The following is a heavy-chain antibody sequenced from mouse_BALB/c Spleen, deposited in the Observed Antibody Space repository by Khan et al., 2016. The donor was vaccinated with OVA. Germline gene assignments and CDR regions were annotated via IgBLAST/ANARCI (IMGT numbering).Heavy chain of an antibody. D-gene: IGHD3-2*02. CDR2: INPGSGGT. CDR3: SRSGYGFGAY. CDR1: GYAFTNYL. Sequence: QVQLQQSGAELVRPGTSVKVSCKASGYAFTNYLIEWVKQRPGQGLEWIGVINPGSGGTNYNEKFKDKATLTADKSSRTANMQLSSLTSDDSAVYFCSRSGYGFGAYWGPGTLVTVSA. V-gene: IGHV1-54*01. J-gene: IGHJ3*01.